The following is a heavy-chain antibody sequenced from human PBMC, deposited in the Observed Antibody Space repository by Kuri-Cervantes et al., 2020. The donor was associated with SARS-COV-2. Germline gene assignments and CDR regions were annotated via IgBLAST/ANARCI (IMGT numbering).Heavy chain of an antibody. J-gene: IGHJ4*02. V-gene: IGHV1-46*01. CDR3: ARASVVPAAYPTFDY. Sequence: ASVKVSCKASGYTFSSFYIHWVRQAPGQGLEWLGLLNPSSGDTVYAQKFQGRVTMTRDTSTSTAYMELSSLRSEDTAVYYCARASVVPAAYPTFDYWGQGTLVTDSS. CDR2: LNPSSGDT. CDR1: GYTFSSFY. D-gene: IGHD2-2*01.